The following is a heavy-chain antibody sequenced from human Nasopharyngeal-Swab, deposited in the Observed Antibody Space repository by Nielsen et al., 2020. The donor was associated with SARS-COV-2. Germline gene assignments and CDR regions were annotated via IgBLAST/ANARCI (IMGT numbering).Heavy chain of an antibody. D-gene: IGHD4-11*01. J-gene: IGHJ6*02. CDR2: IYPGDSDT. Sequence: GESLKISCKGSGYTFTSYWIGWVRQMPGKGLEWMGIIYPGDSDTRYSPSFQGQVTISADKSISTAYLQWSSLKASDTAMYYCASAPRTTVRGQAGYYYYGMDVWGQGTTVTVSS. CDR1: GYTFTSYW. CDR3: ASAPRTTVRGQAGYYYYGMDV. V-gene: IGHV5-51*01.